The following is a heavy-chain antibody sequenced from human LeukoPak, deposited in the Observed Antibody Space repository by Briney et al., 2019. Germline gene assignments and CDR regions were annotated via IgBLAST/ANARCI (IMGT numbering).Heavy chain of an antibody. CDR3: ARDRRLGTVIVGATRALDY. CDR2: NNAGNGNT. J-gene: IGHJ4*02. Sequence: GASVKVSCKASGYTFTSYAMHWVRQAPGQRLEWMGWNNAGNGNTKYSQKFQGRVTITRDTSASTVYMELSSLRSEDTAVYYCARDRRLGTVIVGATRALDYWGQGTLITVSS. D-gene: IGHD1-26*01. V-gene: IGHV1-3*01. CDR1: GYTFTSYA.